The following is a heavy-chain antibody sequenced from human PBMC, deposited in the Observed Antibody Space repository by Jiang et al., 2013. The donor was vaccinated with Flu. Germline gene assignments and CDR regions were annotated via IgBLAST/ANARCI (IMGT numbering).Heavy chain of an antibody. D-gene: IGHD3-22*01. CDR1: GFSLRTSGVG. CDR2: IYWNDDK. J-gene: IGHJ4*02. CDR3: ARIRRDSSGPQIDY. V-gene: IGHV2-5*01. Sequence: KPTQTLTLTCTFSGFSLRTSGVGVGWIRQPPGKALEWLALIYWNDDKRYSPSLKSRLTITKDSSKNXVVLTMTNMDPVDTATYYCARIRRDSSGPQIDYVGPGNPGPPSPQ.